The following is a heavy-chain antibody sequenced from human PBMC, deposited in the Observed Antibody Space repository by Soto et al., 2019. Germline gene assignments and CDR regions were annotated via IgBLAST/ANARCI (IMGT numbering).Heavy chain of an antibody. Sequence: QVQLVQSGAEVKKPGASVKVSCKASGYTFTSYAMHWVRQAPGQRLEWMGWINAGNGNTKYSQKFQGRLTITRDTSESTAYMELSRLRSEETAVYYCARAPPLGYCSSAGCTEYYFDYWGQGTLVTVSS. CDR3: ARAPPLGYCSSAGCTEYYFDY. V-gene: IGHV1-3*01. J-gene: IGHJ4*02. CDR2: INAGNGNT. D-gene: IGHD2-2*01. CDR1: GYTFTSYA.